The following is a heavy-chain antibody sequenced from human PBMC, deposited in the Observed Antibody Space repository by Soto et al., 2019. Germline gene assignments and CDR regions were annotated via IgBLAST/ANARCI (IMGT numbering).Heavy chain of an antibody. J-gene: IGHJ4*02. CDR1: GFSLSNARMG. V-gene: IGHV2-26*01. D-gene: IGHD2-21*02. Sequence: QVTLKESGPVLVKPTETLTLTCTVSGFSLSNARMGVSWIRQPPGKALEWLAHIFSNDEKSYSTSLKSRLTISKDTSKSQVVLTMTNMDPVDTATYYCARILCVIYCGGDLPHDYWGQGTLVTVSS. CDR3: ARILCVIYCGGDLPHDY. CDR2: IFSNDEK.